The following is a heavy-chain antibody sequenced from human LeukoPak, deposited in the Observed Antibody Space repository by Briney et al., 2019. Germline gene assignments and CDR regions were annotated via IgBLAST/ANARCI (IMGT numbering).Heavy chain of an antibody. CDR1: GYSFDTYW. V-gene: IGHV5-51*01. CDR2: IYPGVSGT. J-gene: IGHJ4*02. CDR3: ARLNYDFWSGYSNY. D-gene: IGHD3-3*01. Sequence: GESLKISCQASGYSFDTYWVAWVRQMPGTGLEWLGNIYPGVSGTRYSPSFEGQVTISADESSTTAYLQWSSLKASDTAMYYCARLNYDFWSGYSNYWGQGTLVTVSS.